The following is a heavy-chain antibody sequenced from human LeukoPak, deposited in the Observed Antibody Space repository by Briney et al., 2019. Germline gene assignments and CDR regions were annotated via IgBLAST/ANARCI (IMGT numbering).Heavy chain of an antibody. CDR3: ARGGIQLWSGPFDY. J-gene: IGHJ4*02. D-gene: IGHD5-18*01. CDR2: ISAYNGDT. V-gene: IGHV1-18*01. Sequence: ASVKVSCKASGYTFTSYGISWVRQAPGQGLEWMGWISAYNGDTNYAQKLQGRVTMTTDTSTSTAYMELRSLRSDDTTVYYCARGGIQLWSGPFDYWGQGTLVTVSS. CDR1: GYTFTSYG.